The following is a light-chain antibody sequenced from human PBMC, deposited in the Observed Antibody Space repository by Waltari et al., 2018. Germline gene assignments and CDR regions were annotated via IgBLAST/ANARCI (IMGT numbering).Light chain of an antibody. CDR3: QQRSNWPSALT. CDR1: QSVSSF. CDR2: DAS. V-gene: IGKV3-11*01. Sequence: EIVLTQSPATLSLSPGERATLSCRASQSVSSFLAWYQQKPGQAPRLLIYDASNRATGIPARFSGNGSGTDFTLTISSLEPEDFAVYYCQQRSNWPSALTFGGGTKVEIK. J-gene: IGKJ4*01.